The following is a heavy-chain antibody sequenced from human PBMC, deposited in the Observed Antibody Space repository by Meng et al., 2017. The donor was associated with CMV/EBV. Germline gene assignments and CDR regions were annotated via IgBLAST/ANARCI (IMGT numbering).Heavy chain of an antibody. CDR3: ATRGGATDGGYFDY. CDR2: INHSGST. J-gene: IGHJ4*02. CDR1: GGSFSGYY. D-gene: IGHD1-26*01. Sequence: QVQLQQLGAGLLKPSEPLSLTCAVYGGSFSGYYWSWIRQPPGKGLEWIGEINHSGSTNYNPSLKSRVTTSVDTSKNQFSLKLSSVTAADTAVYYCATRGGATDGGYFDYWGQGTLVTVAS. V-gene: IGHV4-34*01.